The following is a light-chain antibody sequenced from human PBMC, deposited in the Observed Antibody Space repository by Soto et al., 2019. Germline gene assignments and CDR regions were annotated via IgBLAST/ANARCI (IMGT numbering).Light chain of an antibody. CDR2: DAS. CDR3: QQRGA. CDR1: QSVSSY. Sequence: EVVLTQSPATLSLSPGERATLSCRSSQSVSSYLAWYQQKPGQAPRLLLYDASNRATDIPARFSGSGSGTDFTLTISSLAPEDFAVYYCQQRGAFGQGTKVEI. J-gene: IGKJ2*01. V-gene: IGKV3-11*01.